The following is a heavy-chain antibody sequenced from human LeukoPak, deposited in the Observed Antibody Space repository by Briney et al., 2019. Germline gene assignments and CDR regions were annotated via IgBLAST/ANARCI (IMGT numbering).Heavy chain of an antibody. CDR1: GFTFGNYA. CDR2: IGSGGLTT. D-gene: IGHD2-15*01. V-gene: IGHV3-21*01. CDR3: ARDPGDIVVMPAFDI. Sequence: PGGSLRLSCAASGFTFGNYAMSWVRQAPGKGLEWASGIGSGGLTTYYADSVKGRFTISRDNAKNSLYLQMNNLRAEDTAVYYCARDPGDIVVMPAFDIWGQGTMVTVSS. J-gene: IGHJ3*02.